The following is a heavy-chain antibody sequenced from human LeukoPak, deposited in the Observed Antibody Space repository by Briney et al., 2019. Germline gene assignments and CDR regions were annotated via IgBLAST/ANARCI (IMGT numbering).Heavy chain of an antibody. Sequence: NPSETLSLTCAVSGGSISSGGYSWSWIRQPPGKGLEWIGYIYHSGSTYYNPSLKSRVTISVDRSKNQFSLKLSSVTAADTAVYYCARDSTPNDSSGYFHDYWGQGTLVTVSS. CDR2: IYHSGST. D-gene: IGHD3-22*01. V-gene: IGHV4-30-2*01. CDR3: ARDSTPNDSSGYFHDY. J-gene: IGHJ4*02. CDR1: GGSISSGGYS.